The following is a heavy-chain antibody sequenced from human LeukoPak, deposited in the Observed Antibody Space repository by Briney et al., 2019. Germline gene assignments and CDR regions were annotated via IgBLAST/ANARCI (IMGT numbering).Heavy chain of an antibody. Sequence: SETLSLTCTVSGASISNYYWTWIRQPAGKGLEWIGRMYSSGNTIYNPSLKSRATMSVDTSKNQFSLTLSSVTAADTAVYYCARTRSYYMDVWAKGTTVTVSS. J-gene: IGHJ6*03. V-gene: IGHV4-4*07. CDR3: ARTRSYYMDV. D-gene: IGHD6-19*01. CDR1: GASISNYY. CDR2: MYSSGNT.